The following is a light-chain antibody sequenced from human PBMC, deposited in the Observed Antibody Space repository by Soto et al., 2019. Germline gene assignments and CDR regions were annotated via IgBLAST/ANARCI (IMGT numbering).Light chain of an antibody. J-gene: IGLJ2*01. Sequence: QSVLTQPRSASGTPGQRVTISCSGSSSNIGSNTVNWYQHLPGSAPKLLIYRNNQRPSGVPDRFSGSKSGTSASLAISGLRSEDEADYYCAAWDDSLSVLVFGGGTKLTVL. CDR1: SSNIGSNT. CDR3: AAWDDSLSVLV. CDR2: RNN. V-gene: IGLV1-47*01.